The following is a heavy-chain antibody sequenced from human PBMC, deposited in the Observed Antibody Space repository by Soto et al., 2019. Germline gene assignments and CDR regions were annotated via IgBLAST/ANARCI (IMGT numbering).Heavy chain of an antibody. Sequence: VNLVESGGGVVQPGRSLRLSCAASGFTFSSYGMHWVRQAPGKGLDCVAVISYDESKKDYGDSVKGRCTISRDNSKNSLYLQVSTLRNEDTAVYYCARDPNIVRGLIPLPCCGLDVWGQGTTVTVS. CDR2: ISYDESKK. V-gene: IGHV3-30*03. J-gene: IGHJ6*02. CDR1: GFTFSSYG. CDR3: ARDPNIVRGLIPLPCCGLDV. D-gene: IGHD3-10*01.